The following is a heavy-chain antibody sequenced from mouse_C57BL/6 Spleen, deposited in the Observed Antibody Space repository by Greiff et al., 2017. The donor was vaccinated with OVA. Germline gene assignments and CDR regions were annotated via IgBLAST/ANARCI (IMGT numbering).Heavy chain of an antibody. CDR1: GFSLTSYG. Sequence: VKLMESGPGLVQPSQSLSITCTVSGFSLTSYGVHWVRQSPGKGLEWLGVIWSGGSTDYNAAFISRLSISKDNSKSQVFFKMNSLQADYTAIYYCARPGDYDGYYYAMDDWGKGTSVTVSS. CDR3: ARPGDYDGYYYAMDD. V-gene: IGHV2-2*01. CDR2: IWSGGST. J-gene: IGHJ4*01. D-gene: IGHD1-2*01.